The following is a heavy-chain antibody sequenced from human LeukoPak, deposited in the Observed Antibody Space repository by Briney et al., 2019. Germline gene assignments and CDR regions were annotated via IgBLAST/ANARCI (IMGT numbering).Heavy chain of an antibody. V-gene: IGHV3-49*03. Sequence: GGSLRLSCTASGFTFGDYAMSWFRQAPGKGLEWVGFIRSKAYGGTTEYAASVKGRFTISRDDSKSIAYLQMNSLKTEDTAVYYCTRVFWGSSWCEYPPYISDYWGQGTLVTVSS. CDR1: GFTFGDYA. J-gene: IGHJ4*02. CDR3: TRVFWGSSWCEYPPYISDY. D-gene: IGHD6-13*01. CDR2: IRSKAYGGTT.